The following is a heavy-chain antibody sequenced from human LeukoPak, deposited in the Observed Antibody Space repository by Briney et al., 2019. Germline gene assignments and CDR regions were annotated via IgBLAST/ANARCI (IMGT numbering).Heavy chain of an antibody. D-gene: IGHD3-10*02. V-gene: IGHV3-23*05. CDR2: IGSDNKP. J-gene: IGHJ6*02. CDR1: GFTFSAYA. CDR3: ARYLHYYVARDV. Sequence: PGGSLRLSCEASGFTFSAYAMTWVRQAPGKGLEWVSSIGSDNKPHYSESVKGRLAISRDNCQSKLFLLLDNLKAEDTALYYLARYLHYYVARDVGGQRTTVSVS.